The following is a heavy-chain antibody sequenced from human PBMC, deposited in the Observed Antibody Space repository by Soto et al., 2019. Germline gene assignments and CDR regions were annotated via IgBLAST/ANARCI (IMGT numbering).Heavy chain of an antibody. Sequence: GGSLRLSCAASGFTFSSYAMSWVRQAPGKGLEWVSAISGSGGSTYYADSVKGRFTISRDNSKNTLYLQMNSLRAEDTAVYYCANGIAAAGRDYYYGMDVWGQGTTVTVSS. V-gene: IGHV3-23*01. CDR2: ISGSGGST. CDR1: GFTFSSYA. J-gene: IGHJ6*02. CDR3: ANGIAAAGRDYYYGMDV. D-gene: IGHD6-13*01.